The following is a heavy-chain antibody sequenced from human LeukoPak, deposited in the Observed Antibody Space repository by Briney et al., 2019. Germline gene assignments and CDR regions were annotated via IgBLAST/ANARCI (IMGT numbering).Heavy chain of an antibody. CDR1: GGSISRYY. V-gene: IGHV4-59*08. D-gene: IGHD1-1*01. Sequence: PSETLSLTFTVSGGSISRYYWSWLRQPPRRGLEWMGYIYYSGSTYYNPSLKSRVTISVDTSKNQFSLKLSSVTAADTAVYYCARHDPIRYNWNDCAFDIWGQGTMVTVSS. CDR2: IYYSGST. CDR3: ARHDPIRYNWNDCAFDI. J-gene: IGHJ3*02.